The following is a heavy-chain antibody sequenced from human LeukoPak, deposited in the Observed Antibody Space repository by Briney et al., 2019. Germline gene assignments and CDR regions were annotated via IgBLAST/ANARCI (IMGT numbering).Heavy chain of an antibody. Sequence: PGRNLRLSCAASGFTLSSYGMLWVPQAPGKGLEWVTLICYDGSNKYFADSVKGRFTISRDNSKDTLYLQMNSLRAEDSAVYYCARDYDGGSMDVWGQGTTVTVSS. CDR3: ARDYDGGSMDV. D-gene: IGHD3-3*01. CDR2: ICYDGSNK. CDR1: GFTLSSYG. J-gene: IGHJ6*02. V-gene: IGHV3-33*01.